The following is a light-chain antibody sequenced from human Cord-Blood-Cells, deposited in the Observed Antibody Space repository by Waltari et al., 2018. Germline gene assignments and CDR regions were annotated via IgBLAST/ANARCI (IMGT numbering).Light chain of an antibody. Sequence: QSALTQPASVSWSPGQSLTISCTGTTSDVGGYNYVSWYHQHPDKAPKLMIFDVGNRPSGVSNRFSGSKSDNTASLTISGLQAEDEADYYCSSYTSSSTWVFGGGTKLTVL. CDR2: DVG. V-gene: IGLV2-14*03. CDR1: TSDVGGYNY. CDR3: SSYTSSSTWV. J-gene: IGLJ3*02.